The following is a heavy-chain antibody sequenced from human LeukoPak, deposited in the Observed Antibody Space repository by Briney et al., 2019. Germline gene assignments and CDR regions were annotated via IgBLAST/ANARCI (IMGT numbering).Heavy chain of an antibody. CDR2: IYYSGST. CDR1: GGSISSSSYY. V-gene: IGHV4-39*01. D-gene: IGHD3-22*01. J-gene: IGHJ5*02. Sequence: PSETLSLTCTVSGGSISSSSYYWGWIRQPPGKGLEWIGSIYYSGSTYYNPSLKSRVTISVDTSKNQFSLKLSSVTAADTAVYYCARHPPSSYYYDSSGYYRNKNWFDPWGQGTLVTVSS. CDR3: ARHPPSSYYYDSSGYYRNKNWFDP.